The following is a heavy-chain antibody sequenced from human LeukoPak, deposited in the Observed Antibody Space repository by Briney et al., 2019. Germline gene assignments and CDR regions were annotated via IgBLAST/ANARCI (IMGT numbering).Heavy chain of an antibody. J-gene: IGHJ3*02. CDR2: ISYDGSNK. CDR3: ARSSPTMVSDAFDI. CDR1: GFTFSSYA. Sequence: GGSLRLSCAASGFTFSSYAMHWVRQAPGKGLEWVAIISYDGSNKYYADSVKGRLTISRDNSKNTLYLQMSSLRAADTAVYFCARSSPTMVSDAFDIWGQGTLDTVSS. V-gene: IGHV3-30*04. D-gene: IGHD3-10*01.